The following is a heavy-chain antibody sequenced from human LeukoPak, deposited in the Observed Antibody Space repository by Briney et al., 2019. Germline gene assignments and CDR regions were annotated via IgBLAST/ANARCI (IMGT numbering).Heavy chain of an antibody. J-gene: IGHJ4*02. Sequence: GGSLRLSCEASGFTLSTYWMNWVRQVPGKGLDWVANINPDGSGKRYVDSVKGRFTIARDNADNSLSLQMNSLRAEDTAVYYCASWGAGGNSWGQGSLVTVSS. CDR1: GFTLSTYW. CDR3: ASWGAGGNS. D-gene: IGHD3-16*01. CDR2: INPDGSGK. V-gene: IGHV3-7*01.